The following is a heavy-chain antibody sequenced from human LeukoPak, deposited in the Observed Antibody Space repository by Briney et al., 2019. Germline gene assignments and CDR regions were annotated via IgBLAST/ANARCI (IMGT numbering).Heavy chain of an antibody. J-gene: IGHJ4*02. CDR2: IYTTGST. D-gene: IGHD3-3*01. CDR3: ARDFRGGYDFWSGYYTPYYFDY. CDR1: GDSISSYY. Sequence: KTSETLSLTCTVSGDSISSYYWSWIRQPAGKGLEWIGRIYTTGSTNYNPSLKSRVTMSVDTSKNQFSLRLSSVTAADTAVYYCARDFRGGYDFWSGYYTPYYFDYWGQGTLVTVSP. V-gene: IGHV4-4*07.